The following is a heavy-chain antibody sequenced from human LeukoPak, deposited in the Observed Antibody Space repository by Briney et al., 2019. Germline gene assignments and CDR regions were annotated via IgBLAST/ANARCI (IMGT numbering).Heavy chain of an antibody. V-gene: IGHV3-23*01. Sequence: GGSLRLSCAASGFTFSSYAVSWVRQAPGKGLEWVSGISGGAGTPYYADSVKGRFTISRDNSKSTLYLQMTSLRAEDTAVYYCAKRRTTVITMDYFDYWGQGNLVTVSS. D-gene: IGHD4-17*01. CDR1: GFTFSSYA. J-gene: IGHJ4*02. CDR3: AKRRTTVITMDYFDY. CDR2: ISGGAGTP.